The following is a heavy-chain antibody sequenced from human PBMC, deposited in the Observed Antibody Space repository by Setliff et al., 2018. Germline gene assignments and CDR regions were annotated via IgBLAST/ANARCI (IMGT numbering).Heavy chain of an antibody. CDR3: ARVGSPDCSTAGCRYGDYVH. J-gene: IGHJ4*02. CDR2: INPRAGTT. V-gene: IGHV1-46*03. CDR1: GYTFTNYY. Sequence: ASVKVSCKASGYTFTNYYINWVRQAPGQGLEWMGIINPRAGTTSYAQKLQGRVTMTRDTSTNTVYMELSSLRSEDTAVYYCARVGSPDCSTAGCRYGDYVHWGQGTQVTVSS. D-gene: IGHD2-2*01.